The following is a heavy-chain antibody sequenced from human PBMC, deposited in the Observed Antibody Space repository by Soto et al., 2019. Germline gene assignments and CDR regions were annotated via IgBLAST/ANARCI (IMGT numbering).Heavy chain of an antibody. Sequence: VGSLRLSCAASGFTFSGSAMHWVRQASGKGLEWVGRIRSKANSYATAYAASVKGRFTISRDDSKNTAYLQMNSLKTEDTAVYYCTRQGDIVVVPAATFYYGMDVWGQGTTVTVSS. J-gene: IGHJ6*02. CDR2: IRSKANSYAT. D-gene: IGHD2-2*01. CDR1: GFTFSGSA. V-gene: IGHV3-73*01. CDR3: TRQGDIVVVPAATFYYGMDV.